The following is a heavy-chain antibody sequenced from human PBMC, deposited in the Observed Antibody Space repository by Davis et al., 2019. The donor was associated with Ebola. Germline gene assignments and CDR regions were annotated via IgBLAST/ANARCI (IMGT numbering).Heavy chain of an antibody. Sequence: GESLKISCAASGFTFSSYSMNWVRQAPGKGLEWVSSISSSSSYIYYADSVKGRFTISRDNAKNSLYLQMNSLRDEDTAVYYCATLGGGGNDYWGQGTLVTVSS. J-gene: IGHJ4*02. V-gene: IGHV3-21*01. CDR1: GFTFSSYS. CDR3: ATLGGGGNDY. CDR2: ISSSSSYI. D-gene: IGHD3-16*01.